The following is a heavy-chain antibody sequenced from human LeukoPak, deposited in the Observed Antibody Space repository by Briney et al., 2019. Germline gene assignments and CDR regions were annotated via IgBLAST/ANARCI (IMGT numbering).Heavy chain of an antibody. CDR2: IYTSGST. V-gene: IGHV4-61*02. Sequence: SQTLSLTCTVSGGSISSGSYYWSWIRQPAGKGLEWIERIYTSGSTNYNPSLKSRVTISVDTSKNQFSLKLSSVTAADTAVYYCARDGYYYYGMDVWGQGTTVTVSS. J-gene: IGHJ6*02. CDR1: GGSISSGSYY. CDR3: ARDGYYYYGMDV.